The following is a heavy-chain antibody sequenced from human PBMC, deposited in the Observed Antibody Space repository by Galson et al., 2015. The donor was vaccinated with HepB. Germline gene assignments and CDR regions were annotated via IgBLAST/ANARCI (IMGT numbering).Heavy chain of an antibody. J-gene: IGHJ6*03. CDR3: ARVTTGYCSSTSCQISNYYYYYMDV. CDR2: IYYSGST. CDR1: GGSISSGDYY. Sequence: CTVSGGSISSGDYYWSWIRQPPGKGLEWIGYIYYSGSTYYNPSLKSRVTISVDTSKNQFSLKLSSVTAADTAVYYCARVTTGYCSSTSCQISNYYYYYMDVWGKGTTVTVSS. V-gene: IGHV4-30-4*01. D-gene: IGHD2-2*01.